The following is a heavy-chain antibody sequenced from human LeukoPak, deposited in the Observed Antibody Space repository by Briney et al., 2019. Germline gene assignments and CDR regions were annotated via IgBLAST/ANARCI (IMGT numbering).Heavy chain of an antibody. Sequence: NPSETLSLTCTVSGGSISSSSYYWGWIRQPPGKGLEWIGSIYYSGSTYHNPSLKSRVTISVDTSKNQFSLKLSSVTAADTAVYYCARGLGSGLDYWGQGTLVTVSS. D-gene: IGHD3-10*01. J-gene: IGHJ4*02. CDR2: IYYSGST. CDR3: ARGLGSGLDY. V-gene: IGHV4-39*07. CDR1: GGSISSSSYY.